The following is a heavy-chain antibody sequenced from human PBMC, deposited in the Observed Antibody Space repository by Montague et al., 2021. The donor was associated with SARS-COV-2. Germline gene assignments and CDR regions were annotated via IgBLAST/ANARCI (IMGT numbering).Heavy chain of an antibody. CDR1: GDSISSYY. CDR2: ANYVPST. CDR3: ARTWRFGQSYGLDI. D-gene: IGHD3-16*01. Sequence: SETLSLTCSVSGDSISSYYYNWIRQTPGKGLEWIGYANYVPSTNXANTNSNPSLKRRVTISLDTSENQFSLKLSSVTAADTAVYYCARTWRFGQSYGLDIWGQGTMVTVSS. V-gene: IGHV4-59*01. J-gene: IGHJ3*02.